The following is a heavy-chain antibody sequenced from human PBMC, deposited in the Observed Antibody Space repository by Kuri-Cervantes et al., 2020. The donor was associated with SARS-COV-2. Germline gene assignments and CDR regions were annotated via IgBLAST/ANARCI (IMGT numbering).Heavy chain of an antibody. CDR1: GFTFSSYS. D-gene: IGHD3-3*01. CDR3: ARDLLNVWSGYYYYYGMDV. J-gene: IGHJ6*02. V-gene: IGHV3-48*02. Sequence: GGSLRLSCAASGFTFSSYSMNWVRQAPGKGLEWVSYISSSSSTIYYADSVKSRFTISRDNAKNSLYLQMNSLRDEDTAVYYCARDLLNVWSGYYYYYGMDVWDQGTTVTVSS. CDR2: ISSSSSTI.